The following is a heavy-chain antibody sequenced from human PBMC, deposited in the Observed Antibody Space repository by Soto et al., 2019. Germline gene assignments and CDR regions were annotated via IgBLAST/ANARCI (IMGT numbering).Heavy chain of an antibody. CDR1: GGTFSSYA. CDR3: ARGRGVVIVVPFYYGMDV. CDR2: IIPIFGTA. D-gene: IGHD3-22*01. J-gene: IGHJ6*02. Sequence: SVKVSCKASGGTFSSYAISWVRQAPGQGPEWMGGIIPIFGTANYAQKFQVRVTITADKSTSTAYMELSSLSSEDTAVYFCARGRGVVIVVPFYYGMDVWGQGTTVTVSS. V-gene: IGHV1-69*06.